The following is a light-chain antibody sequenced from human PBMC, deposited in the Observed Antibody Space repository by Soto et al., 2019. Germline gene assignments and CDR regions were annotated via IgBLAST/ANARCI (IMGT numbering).Light chain of an antibody. J-gene: IGKJ2*01. CDR2: GAS. Sequence: EIVLTQSPGTLSLSPGQRATLSCRASQSVSSNYLAWYQQKPGQAPRLLIHGASSRATAIPDRFSGSGSGTDFTLTISRLEPEDCAVYYCQQYTKWPSYTFGQGTKVDIK. CDR1: QSVSSNY. V-gene: IGKV3-20*01. CDR3: QQYTKWPSYT.